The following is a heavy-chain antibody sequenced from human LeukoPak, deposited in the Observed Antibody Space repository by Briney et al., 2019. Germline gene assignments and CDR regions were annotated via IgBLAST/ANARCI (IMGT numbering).Heavy chain of an antibody. CDR3: AKEGGSGYSQPFDY. CDR1: GFTVSSNY. J-gene: IGHJ4*02. CDR2: IYSGGST. V-gene: IGHV3-66*01. Sequence: GGSLRLSCAASGFTVSSNYMSWVRQAPGKGLEWVSVIYSGGSTYYADSVKGRFTISRDNSKNTLYLQMNSLRAEDTAVYYCAKEGGSGYSQPFDYWGQGTLVTVSS. D-gene: IGHD3-22*01.